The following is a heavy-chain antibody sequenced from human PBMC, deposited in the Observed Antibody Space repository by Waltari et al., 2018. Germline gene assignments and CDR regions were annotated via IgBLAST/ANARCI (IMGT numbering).Heavy chain of an antibody. Sequence: LQLQGSGPRLVKPSETLALTCTVPGDSSSTSSHFWGWVRQTPGGELEWIGTMVYSGVAYHNTSPSLKSRVTISLDVSKNQFSLYLSSVTAADTATYFCARRNFEWNYFDSWGQEILVTVSS. CDR1: GDSSSTSSHF. CDR2: MVYSGVA. D-gene: IGHD2-8*01. J-gene: IGHJ4*02. V-gene: IGHV4-39*07. CDR3: ARRNFEWNYFDS.